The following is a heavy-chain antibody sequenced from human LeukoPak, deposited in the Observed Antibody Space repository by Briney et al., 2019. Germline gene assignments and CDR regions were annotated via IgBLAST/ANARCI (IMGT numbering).Heavy chain of an antibody. CDR2: ISAYNGNT. Sequence: ASVKVSCKASGYTFTGYYMHWVRQAPGQGLEWMGWISAYNGNTNYAQKLQGRVTMTTDTSTSTAYMELRSLRSDDTAVYYCATSITLLRGVIISGDWFDPWGQGTLVTVSS. CDR3: ATSITLLRGVIISGDWFDP. D-gene: IGHD3-10*01. CDR1: GYTFTGYY. J-gene: IGHJ5*02. V-gene: IGHV1-18*04.